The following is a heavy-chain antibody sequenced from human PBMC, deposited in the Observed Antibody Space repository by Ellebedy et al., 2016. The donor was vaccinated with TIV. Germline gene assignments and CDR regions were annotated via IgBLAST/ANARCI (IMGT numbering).Heavy chain of an antibody. Sequence: GGSLRLSXAASGFTFSSYAMHWVRQAPGKGLEWVAVISYDGSNKYYADSVKGRFTISRDNSKNTLYLQMNSLRAEDTAVYYCARARRYSGSYCFDYWGQGTLVTVSS. CDR3: ARARRYSGSYCFDY. CDR2: ISYDGSNK. J-gene: IGHJ4*02. CDR1: GFTFSSYA. V-gene: IGHV3-30-3*01. D-gene: IGHD1-26*01.